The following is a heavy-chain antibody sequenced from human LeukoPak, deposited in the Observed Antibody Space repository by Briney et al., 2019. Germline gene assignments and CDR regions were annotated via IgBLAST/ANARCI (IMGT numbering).Heavy chain of an antibody. V-gene: IGHV5-10-1*01. D-gene: IGHD6-19*01. CDR1: GYSFTSYW. CDR2: IDPSDSYT. CDR3: ARLPPRGAVADYYFDY. J-gene: IGHJ4*02. Sequence: PGESLKISCKGSGYSFTSYWISWVRQMPGKGLEWMGRIDPSDSYTNYSPSFQGHVTISADKSISTAYLQWSSLKASNTAMYCCARLPPRGAVADYYFDYWGQGTLVTVSS.